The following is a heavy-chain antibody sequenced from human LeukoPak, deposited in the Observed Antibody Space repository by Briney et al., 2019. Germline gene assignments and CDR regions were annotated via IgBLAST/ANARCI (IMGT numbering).Heavy chain of an antibody. CDR2: IYYSGST. CDR3: ARLGRTSYWYFDL. CDR1: GGSISSYY. Sequence: PSEALSLPRPVSGGSISSYYWSWIRPPPGKGLEWIGYIYYSGSTNYNPFLKSRVTISVDTSKNQFSLKLSSVTAADTAVYYCARLGRTSYWYFDLWGRGTLVTVSS. J-gene: IGHJ2*01. V-gene: IGHV4-59*08. D-gene: IGHD2-2*01.